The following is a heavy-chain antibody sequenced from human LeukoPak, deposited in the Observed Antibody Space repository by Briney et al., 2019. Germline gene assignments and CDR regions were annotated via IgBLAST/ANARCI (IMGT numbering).Heavy chain of an antibody. CDR1: GFTFSSYA. J-gene: IGHJ5*02. Sequence: PGGSLRLSCAASGFTFSSYAMSWVRQVPGKGLEWVANIKQDGSEKYYVDSVKGRFTISRDNAKNSLYLQMNSLRAEDTAVYYCARSYLEMVSASWGQGTLVTVSS. CDR2: IKQDGSEK. D-gene: IGHD3-10*01. V-gene: IGHV3-7*01. CDR3: ARSYLEMVSAS.